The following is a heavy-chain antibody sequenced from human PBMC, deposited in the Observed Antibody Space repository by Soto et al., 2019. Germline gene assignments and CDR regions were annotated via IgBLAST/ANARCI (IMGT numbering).Heavy chain of an antibody. D-gene: IGHD3-10*01. CDR2: IIPILGIA. V-gene: IGHV1-69*02. J-gene: IGHJ4*02. CDR1: GGTFSSYT. Sequence: QVQLVQSGAEVKKPGSSVKVSCKASGGTFSSYTISWVRQAPGQGLEWMGRIIPILGIANYAQKFQGRVTITADKSTSTAYMELSSLRSEDTAVYYCARGGILGVTMVRGDLGWGQGTLVTVSS. CDR3: ARGGILGVTMVRGDLG.